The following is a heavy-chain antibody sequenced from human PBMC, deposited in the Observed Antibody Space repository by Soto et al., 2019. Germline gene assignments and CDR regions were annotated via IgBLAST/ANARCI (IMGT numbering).Heavy chain of an antibody. CDR1: GFTFSSYW. J-gene: IGHJ6*02. D-gene: IGHD3-22*01. CDR3: AREKIGGILDSSGYYYYYYGMDV. V-gene: IGHV3-74*01. Sequence: VGSLRLSCAASGFTFSSYWMHWVRQAPGKGLVWVSRINSDGSSTSYADSVKGRFTISRDNAKNTLYLQMNSLRAEDTAVYYCAREKIGGILDSSGYYYYYYGMDVWGQGTTVTVSS. CDR2: INSDGSST.